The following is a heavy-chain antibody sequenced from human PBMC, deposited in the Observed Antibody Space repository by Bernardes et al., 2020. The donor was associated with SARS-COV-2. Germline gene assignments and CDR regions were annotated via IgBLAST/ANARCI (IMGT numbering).Heavy chain of an antibody. Sequence: GGSLRPSCAASVFTFSNYDMHWVRQAPGRGLEWVSVIGTSGDTYYTDSVRGRFTISRENAKDSFYLHMNSLRAGDTAVYYCARASSGLDYWGQGTLVAVSS. CDR2: IGTSGDT. J-gene: IGHJ4*02. V-gene: IGHV3-13*01. CDR3: ARASSGLDY. CDR1: VFTFSNYD. D-gene: IGHD6-25*01.